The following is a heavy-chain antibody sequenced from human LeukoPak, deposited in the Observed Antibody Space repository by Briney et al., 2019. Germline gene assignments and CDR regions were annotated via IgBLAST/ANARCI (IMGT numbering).Heavy chain of an antibody. CDR2: IYYSGST. V-gene: IGHV4-39*07. J-gene: IGHJ4*02. Sequence: SETLSLTCTVSGGSISSSSYYWGWIRQPPGKGLEWIGSIYYSGSTYYNPSLKSRVTISVDTSKNQFSLKLSSVTAADTAVYYCARDFKSYGTFDYWGQGTLVTVSS. CDR3: ARDFKSYGTFDY. CDR1: GGSISSSSYY. D-gene: IGHD3-10*01.